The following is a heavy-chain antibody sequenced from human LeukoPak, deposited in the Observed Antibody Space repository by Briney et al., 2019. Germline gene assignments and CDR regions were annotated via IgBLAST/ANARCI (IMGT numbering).Heavy chain of an antibody. CDR2: INPNSGGT. J-gene: IGHJ4*02. V-gene: IGHV1-2*02. D-gene: IGHD4-17*01. Sequence: ASVKVSCKASGYTFAGYYMHWVRQAPGQGLEWMGWINPNSGGTNYAQKFQGRVTMTRDTSISTAYMEMSRLRSDDTAVYYCARLTTTVTSFDYWGQGTLVTVSS. CDR1: GYTFAGYY. CDR3: ARLTTTVTSFDY.